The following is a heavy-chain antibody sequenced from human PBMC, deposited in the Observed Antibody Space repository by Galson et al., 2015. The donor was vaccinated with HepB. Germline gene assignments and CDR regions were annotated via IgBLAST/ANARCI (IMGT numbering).Heavy chain of an antibody. J-gene: IGHJ4*02. CDR3: ARDRVATIHNYFDY. CDR1: GFTFSSYA. V-gene: IGHV3-30*04. D-gene: IGHD5-12*01. CDR2: ISYDGSNK. Sequence: SLRLSCAASGFTFSSYAMHWVRQAPGKGLEWVAVISYDGSNKYYADSVKGRFTISRDNSKNTLYLQMNSLRAEDTAVYYCARDRVATIHNYFDYWGQGTLVTVSS.